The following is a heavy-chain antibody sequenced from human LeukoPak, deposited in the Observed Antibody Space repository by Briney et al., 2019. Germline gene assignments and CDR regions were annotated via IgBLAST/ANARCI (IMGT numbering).Heavy chain of an antibody. CDR2: IIPILGIA. J-gene: IGHJ2*01. Sequence: SVKVSCKASGGTFSSYAISWVRQAPGQGLEWMGRIIPILGIANYAQKFQGRVTITADKSTSTAYMELSSLRSEDTAVYYCASDYGGNRYFDLWGRGTLVTVSP. CDR1: GGTFSSYA. CDR3: ASDYGGNRYFDL. D-gene: IGHD4-23*01. V-gene: IGHV1-69*04.